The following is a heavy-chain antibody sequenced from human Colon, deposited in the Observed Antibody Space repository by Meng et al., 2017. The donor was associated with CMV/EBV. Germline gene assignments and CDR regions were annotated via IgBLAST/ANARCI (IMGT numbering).Heavy chain of an antibody. CDR1: GGSISSFY. D-gene: IGHD5-18*01. V-gene: IGHV4-59*01. CDR3: AREYSSFDY. J-gene: IGHJ4*02. Sequence: SETLSLTCTVSGGSISSFYWHWIRQSPGKGLEWIGSISYSGTTNYNPSLKSRVTISQDTSKNQFSLKLTSVTPADTAVYYCAREYSSFDYWGQGTLVTVSS. CDR2: ISYSGTT.